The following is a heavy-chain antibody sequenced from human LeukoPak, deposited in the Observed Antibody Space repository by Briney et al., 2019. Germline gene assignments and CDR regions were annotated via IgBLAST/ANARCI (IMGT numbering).Heavy chain of an antibody. D-gene: IGHD4-17*01. J-gene: IGHJ4*02. CDR3: ARHNIASDGARLFDF. Sequence: PPETLSLTCSVSGGSVSSIYWAWLRQPPGKGPEWIGYIYHSGYAKYNPSFKSRVTMSVDTSKSQFSLQLTSVTAADTAVYYCARHNIASDGARLFDFWGRGTLVAVSS. CDR1: GGSVSSIY. CDR2: IYHSGYA. V-gene: IGHV4-59*08.